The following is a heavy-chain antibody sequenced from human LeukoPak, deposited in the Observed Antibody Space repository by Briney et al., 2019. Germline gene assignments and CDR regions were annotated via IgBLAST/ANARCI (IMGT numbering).Heavy chain of an antibody. D-gene: IGHD1-1*01. CDR2: INFSGRI. CDR3: VRPESAGTKYRFDY. Sequence: PSETLSLTCTVSGDSINNDYWSWLRQPPGKGLEWIGYINFSGRINYNPSLRSRVTISGESSKNQFSLRLSSMTAADTAVYYCVRPESAGTKYRFDYWGQGALVTVSS. CDR1: GDSINNDY. V-gene: IGHV4-59*03. J-gene: IGHJ4*02.